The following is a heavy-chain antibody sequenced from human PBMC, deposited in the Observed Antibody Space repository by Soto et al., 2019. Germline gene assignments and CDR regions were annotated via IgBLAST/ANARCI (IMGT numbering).Heavy chain of an antibody. V-gene: IGHV3-30*18. CDR2: ISYDGSNK. Sequence: GESLKISCAASGFTFSSYGMHWVRQAPGKGLEWVAVISYDGSNKYYADSVKGRFTISRDNSKNTLYLQMNSLRAEDTAVYYCAKAGVAAANYGMDVWGQGTTVTVSS. D-gene: IGHD6-13*01. CDR1: GFTFSSYG. J-gene: IGHJ6*02. CDR3: AKAGVAAANYGMDV.